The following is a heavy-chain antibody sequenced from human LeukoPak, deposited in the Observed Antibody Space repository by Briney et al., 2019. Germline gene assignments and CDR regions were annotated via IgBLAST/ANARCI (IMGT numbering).Heavy chain of an antibody. CDR3: ASLSHYGDSLDY. D-gene: IGHD4-17*01. CDR2: ISGSGVST. CDR1: GFTFSTYA. V-gene: IGHV3-23*01. J-gene: IGHJ4*02. Sequence: PGGSLRLSCAASGFTFSTYAMSWVRQAPGKGLEWVSAISGSGVSTYYADSVKGRFTISRDNSKNTLYLQMNSLRAEDTAVYYCASLSHYGDSLDYWGQGTLVTVSS.